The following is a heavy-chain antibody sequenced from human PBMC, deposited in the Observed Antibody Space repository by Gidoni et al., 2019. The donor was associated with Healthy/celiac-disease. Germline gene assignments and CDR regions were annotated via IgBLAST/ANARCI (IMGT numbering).Heavy chain of an antibody. CDR1: GFTFSSYG. CDR2: ISYDGSNK. V-gene: IGHV3-30*18. CDR3: AKDQIRETYYYGSGSSYGMDV. D-gene: IGHD3-10*01. J-gene: IGHJ6*02. Sequence: QVQLVESGGGVVQPGRSLRLSCAASGFTFSSYGMHWVRQAPGKGLEWVAVISYDGSNKYYADSVKGRFTISRDNSKNTLYLQMNSLRAEDTAVYYCAKDQIRETYYYGSGSSYGMDVWGQGTTVTVSS.